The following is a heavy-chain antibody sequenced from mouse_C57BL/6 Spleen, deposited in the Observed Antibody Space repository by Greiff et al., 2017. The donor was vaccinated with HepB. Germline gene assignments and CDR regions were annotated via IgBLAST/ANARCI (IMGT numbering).Heavy chain of an antibody. CDR3: ARVGDGNYEGAMDY. Sequence: QVQLKQSGPELVKPGASVKISCKASGYAFSSSWMNWVKQRPGKGLEWIGRIYPGDGDTNYNGKFKGKATLTADKSSSTAYMQLSSLTSEDSAVYFCARVGDGNYEGAMDYWGQGTSVTVSS. D-gene: IGHD2-1*01. CDR2: IYPGDGDT. V-gene: IGHV1-82*01. J-gene: IGHJ4*01. CDR1: GYAFSSSW.